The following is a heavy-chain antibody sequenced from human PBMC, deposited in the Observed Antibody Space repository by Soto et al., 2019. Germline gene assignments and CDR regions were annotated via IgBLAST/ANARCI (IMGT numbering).Heavy chain of an antibody. CDR2: INAGNGNT. CDR1: GYTFTSYA. J-gene: IGHJ4*02. V-gene: IGHV1-3*01. Sequence: QVQLVQSGAEVKKPGASVKVSCKASGYTFTSYAMHWVRQAPGQRLEWMGWINAGNGNTKYSQKFQGRVTITRDTSARIAYSELSSLRSEDTAVYYCARSWGIAVDDSGGQGTLVTVSS. D-gene: IGHD6-19*01. CDR3: ARSWGIAVDDS.